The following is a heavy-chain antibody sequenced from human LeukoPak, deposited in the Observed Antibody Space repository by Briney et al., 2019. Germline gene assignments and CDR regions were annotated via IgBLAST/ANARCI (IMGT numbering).Heavy chain of an antibody. D-gene: IGHD6-13*01. J-gene: IGHJ1*01. V-gene: IGHV4-39*07. Sequence: SETLSLTCTVSGGSISSSSYYWGWIRQPPGKGLEWIGEIYHSGSTNYNPSLKSRVTISVDKSRNQFSLKLSSVTAADTAVYYCASQHDKYSSSWDFQHWGQGTLVTVSS. CDR2: IYHSGST. CDR3: ASQHDKYSSSWDFQH. CDR1: GGSISSSSYY.